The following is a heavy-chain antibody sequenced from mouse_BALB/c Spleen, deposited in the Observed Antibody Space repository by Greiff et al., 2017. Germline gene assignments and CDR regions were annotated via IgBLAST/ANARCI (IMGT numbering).Heavy chain of an antibody. CDR2: IDPYYGGT. CDR3: ARSGDGYPWFAY. J-gene: IGHJ3*01. V-gene: IGHV1S135*01. D-gene: IGHD2-3*01. Sequence: VQLQQPGSELVRPGASVKLSCKASGYSFTGYNMNWVKQSNGKSLEWIGNIDPYYGGTRYNQKFKGKATLTVDKSSSTAYMQLKSLTSEDSAVYYCARSGDGYPWFAYWGQGTLVTVSA. CDR1: GYSFTGYN.